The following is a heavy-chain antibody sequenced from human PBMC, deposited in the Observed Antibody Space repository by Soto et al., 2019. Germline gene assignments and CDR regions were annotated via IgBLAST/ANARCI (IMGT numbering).Heavy chain of an antibody. D-gene: IGHD3-3*01. Sequence: QLQLQESGPGLVKPSETLSLTCSVSGDSINSDKYYWGWIRQPPGKGLEWIGSIYYRGNTYYNPFLQTRVTIYLYNSKSPFSLKLNSVTAADSAVYFCARLDGVATLLYYFDFWGQGALLTVYS. CDR3: ARLDGVATLLYYFDF. CDR1: GDSINSDKYY. CDR2: IYYRGNT. J-gene: IGHJ4*02. V-gene: IGHV4-39*01.